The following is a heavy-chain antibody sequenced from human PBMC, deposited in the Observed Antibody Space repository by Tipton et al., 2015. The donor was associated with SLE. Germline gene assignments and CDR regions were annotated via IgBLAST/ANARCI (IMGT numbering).Heavy chain of an antibody. CDR1: GFTFSSYG. Sequence: RSLRLSCAASGFTFSSYGMHWVRQAPGKGLEWVAVISYDGSNKYYADSVKGRFTISRDNSKNTLYLQMNSLRAEDTAVYYCARAWDSSGYYAFDIWGQGTMVTVSS. CDR2: ISYDGSNK. D-gene: IGHD3-22*01. J-gene: IGHJ3*02. V-gene: IGHV3-30*03. CDR3: ARAWDSSGYYAFDI.